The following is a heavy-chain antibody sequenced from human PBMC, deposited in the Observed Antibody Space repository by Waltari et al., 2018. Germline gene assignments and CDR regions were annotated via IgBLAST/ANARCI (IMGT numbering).Heavy chain of an antibody. CDR2: INHSVST. CDR1: GGSFSGYY. Sequence: QVQLQQWGAGLLKPSETLSLTCAVYGGSFSGYYWSWIRQPPGKGLEGIGEINHSVSTNYNPSLKSRVTISVDTSKNQFSLKLSSVTAADTAVYYCARAQGIAAAGNWFDPWGQGTLVTVSS. CDR3: ARAQGIAAAGNWFDP. D-gene: IGHD6-13*01. V-gene: IGHV4-34*01. J-gene: IGHJ5*02.